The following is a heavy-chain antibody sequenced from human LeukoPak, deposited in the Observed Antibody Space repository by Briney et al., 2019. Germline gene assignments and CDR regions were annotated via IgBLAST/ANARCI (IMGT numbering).Heavy chain of an antibody. CDR2: ISGSGGKT. J-gene: IGHJ6*02. Sequence: GGSLRLSCAASGFTFSSYAMSWVRQAPGKGLEWVSGISGSGGKTYYADSVKGRFTISRDNSKNTLYLQMNSLRAEDTAVYYCARDVVGSSNNGMDVWGQGTTVTVSS. CDR1: GFTFSSYA. CDR3: ARDVVGSSNNGMDV. V-gene: IGHV3-23*01. D-gene: IGHD6-13*01.